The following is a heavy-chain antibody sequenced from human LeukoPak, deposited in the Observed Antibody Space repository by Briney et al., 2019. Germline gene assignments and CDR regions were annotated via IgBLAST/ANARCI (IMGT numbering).Heavy chain of an antibody. J-gene: IGHJ4*02. CDR1: GYTFTSYG. CDR3: ARTRGSMIVVVVDY. D-gene: IGHD3-22*01. CDR2: ISAYNGNT. Sequence: GASVKVSCKASGYTFTSYGISWVRQAPGQGLEWMGWISAYNGNTNYAQKLQGRVTMTTDTSTSTAYMELRSLRSDDTAVYYCARTRGSMIVVVVDYWGQGTLVTVSS. V-gene: IGHV1-18*01.